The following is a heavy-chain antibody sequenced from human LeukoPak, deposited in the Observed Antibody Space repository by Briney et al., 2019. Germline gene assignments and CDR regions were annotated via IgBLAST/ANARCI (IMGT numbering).Heavy chain of an antibody. D-gene: IGHD2-2*01. CDR1: GGSISSYY. CDR2: IYYSGST. V-gene: IGHV4-59*01. J-gene: IGHJ5*02. Sequence: PSETLSLTCTVSGGSISSYYWSWIRQPPGKGLEWIGYIYYSGSTNYNPSLKSRVTISVDTSKNQFSLKLSSVTAADTAVYYCARSDIVVVPAAGGWFDPWGQGTLVTVSS. CDR3: ARSDIVVVPAAGGWFDP.